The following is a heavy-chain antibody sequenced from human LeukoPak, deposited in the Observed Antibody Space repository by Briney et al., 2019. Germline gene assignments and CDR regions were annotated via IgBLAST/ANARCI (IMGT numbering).Heavy chain of an antibody. Sequence: GSLKPSFSASCFSFNNYAMNWGRPAPGKGPGWVPTIYCVGDSTYYAESVKGRFTTSRDNSKNTVYLQMNSLRVEDTAIYYCAKRADGCSGVSCYYYYMDVWGKGTTVTVSS. J-gene: IGHJ6*03. D-gene: IGHD2-15*01. CDR2: IYCVGDST. V-gene: IGHV3-23*01. CDR3: AKRADGCSGVSCYYYYMDV. CDR1: CFSFNNYA.